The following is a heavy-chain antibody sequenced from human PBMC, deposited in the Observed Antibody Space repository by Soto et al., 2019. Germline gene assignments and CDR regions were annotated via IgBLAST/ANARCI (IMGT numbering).Heavy chain of an antibody. D-gene: IGHD2-2*01. CDR3: ARDSLLGYCSSTSCYYYMDV. CDR2: ISSSSSYI. V-gene: IGHV3-21*01. CDR1: GFTFSSYS. J-gene: IGHJ6*03. Sequence: GGSLRLSCAASGFTFSSYSMNWVRQAPGKGLEWVSSISSSSSYIYYADSVKGRFTISRDNAKNSLYLQMNSLRAEDTAVYYCARDSLLGYCSSTSCYYYMDVWGKGTTVTVSS.